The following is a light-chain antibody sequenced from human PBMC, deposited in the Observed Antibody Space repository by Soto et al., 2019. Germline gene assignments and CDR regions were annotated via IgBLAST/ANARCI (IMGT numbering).Light chain of an antibody. CDR2: AAS. CDR3: QQSYSPPFS. J-gene: IGKJ3*01. V-gene: IGKV1-39*01. Sequence: IQLTQAPSSLSASVVDSVTITCRASQGITSYLAWYQQKPGKAPNLLIYAASTLQSGVPSRFSGSGSGADFTLTISSLQPEDFATYFCQQSYSPPFSFGPGTKVDIK. CDR1: QGITSY.